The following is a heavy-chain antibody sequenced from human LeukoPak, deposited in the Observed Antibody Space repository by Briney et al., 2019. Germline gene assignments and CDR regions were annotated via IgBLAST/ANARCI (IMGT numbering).Heavy chain of an antibody. J-gene: IGHJ4*02. CDR1: GFTFSTYW. CDR3: TRGDGWGTYYNVDY. D-gene: IGHD3-10*01. V-gene: IGHV3-74*01. CDR2: INSDGSST. Sequence: GGSLRLSCPASGFTFSTYWMHWVRQAPGKGLVWVSRINSDGSSTSYADSVKGRFTISRDNAKNALYLQMNSLRAEDTAVYYCTRGDGWGTYYNVDYWGQGTLVTVSS.